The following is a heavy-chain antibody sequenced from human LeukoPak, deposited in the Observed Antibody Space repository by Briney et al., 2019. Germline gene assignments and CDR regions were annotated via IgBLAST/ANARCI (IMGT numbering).Heavy chain of an antibody. CDR2: TYHSDYT. V-gene: IGHV4-4*02. CDR3: ARGRIWFDP. Sequence: SGTLSLTCTVSGDSITSSHWWSWIRQSPGKGLEWIGNTYHSDYTNYNPSLKGRATISVDKSKNQLSLKVISVTAADTAMYYCARGRIWFDPWGQGTLVTVSS. D-gene: IGHD2/OR15-2a*01. CDR1: GDSITSSHW. J-gene: IGHJ5*02.